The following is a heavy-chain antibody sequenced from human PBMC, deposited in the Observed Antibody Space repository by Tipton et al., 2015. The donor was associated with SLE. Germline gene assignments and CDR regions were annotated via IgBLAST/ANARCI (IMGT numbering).Heavy chain of an antibody. CDR2: IYHSGST. Sequence: TLSLTCTVSGYSISSGFYWGWIRQPPGKGLEWIGNIYHSGSTFYNPSLKSRVTISVDTSKNQFSLKLSSVTAADTAVYYCARGDGYNFDSGAREPWSPSPQ. D-gene: IGHD5-24*01. CDR3: ARGDGYNFDS. CDR1: GYSISSGFY. V-gene: IGHV4-38-2*02. J-gene: IGHJ4*02.